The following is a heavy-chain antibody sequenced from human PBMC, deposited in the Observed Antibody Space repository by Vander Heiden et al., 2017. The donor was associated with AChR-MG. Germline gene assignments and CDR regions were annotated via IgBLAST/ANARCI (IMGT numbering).Heavy chain of an antibody. Sequence: QVQLVQSGAEVKKPGASVKVSCKASGYTFTSYGISWVRQAPGQGLEWMGWISAYNGNTNYAQKLQGRVTMTTDTSTSTAYMELRSLRSDDTAVYYCARDRGEPKLLWFGESTPPFDYWGQGTLVTVSS. CDR3: ARDRGEPKLLWFGESTPPFDY. CDR1: GYTFTSYG. J-gene: IGHJ4*02. V-gene: IGHV1-18*01. CDR2: ISAYNGNT. D-gene: IGHD3-10*01.